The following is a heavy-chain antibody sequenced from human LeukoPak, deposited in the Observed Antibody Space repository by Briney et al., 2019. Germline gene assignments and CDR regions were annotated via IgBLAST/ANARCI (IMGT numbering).Heavy chain of an antibody. Sequence: GGSLRLSCAASGFTVSSNYMSWVRQAPGKGREWVSVIYSGGSTYYADSVKGRFTISRHNSKNTLYLQMNSLRAEDTAVYYCARDRVIAAAGDYYYYYGMDVWGQGTTVTVSS. CDR2: IYSGGST. CDR1: GFTVSSNY. CDR3: ARDRVIAAAGDYYYYYGMDV. D-gene: IGHD6-13*01. V-gene: IGHV3-53*04. J-gene: IGHJ6*02.